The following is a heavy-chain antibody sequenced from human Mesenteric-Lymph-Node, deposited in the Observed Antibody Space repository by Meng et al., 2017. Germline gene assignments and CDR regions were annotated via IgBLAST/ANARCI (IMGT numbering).Heavy chain of an antibody. J-gene: IGHJ3*02. V-gene: IGHV1-69*05. Sequence: SVKVSCKASGGTFSSYAISWVRQAPGQGLEWMGGIIPIFGTANYAQKFQGRVAMTRDTSISTAYMELSSLRSDDTAVYYCARDHPYSGSYLLTAFDIWGQGTMVTVSS. D-gene: IGHD1-26*01. CDR1: GGTFSSYA. CDR3: ARDHPYSGSYLLTAFDI. CDR2: IIPIFGTA.